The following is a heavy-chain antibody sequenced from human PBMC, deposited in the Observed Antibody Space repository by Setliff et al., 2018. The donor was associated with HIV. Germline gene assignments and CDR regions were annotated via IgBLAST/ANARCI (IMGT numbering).Heavy chain of an antibody. J-gene: IGHJ4*02. Sequence: PGGSLRLSCAASGFTFDNVDMNWVRQAPGKGPEWVSSISKNSFSIYYTDSVKGRFTVSRDNSRDTLYLQMNSLRAEDTAVYYCATGRLRATSPFDNLGQGTLVTVSS. CDR2: ISKNSFSI. CDR3: ATGRLRATSPFDN. CDR1: GFTFDNVD. V-gene: IGHV3-23*01. D-gene: IGHD1-26*01.